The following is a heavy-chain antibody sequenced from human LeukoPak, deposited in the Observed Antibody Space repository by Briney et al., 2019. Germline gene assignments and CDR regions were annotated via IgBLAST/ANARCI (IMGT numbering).Heavy chain of an antibody. CDR1: GGSISSYY. J-gene: IGHJ2*01. Sequence: SETLSLTCTVSGGSISSYYWSWIRQPPGKGLEWIGYIYYSGSTNYNPSLKSRVTISVDTSKNQFSLKLSSVTAADTAVYYCARLGIAVAGGDWYFDLWGRGTLVTVSS. CDR2: IYYSGST. CDR3: ARLGIAVAGGDWYFDL. D-gene: IGHD6-19*01. V-gene: IGHV4-59*08.